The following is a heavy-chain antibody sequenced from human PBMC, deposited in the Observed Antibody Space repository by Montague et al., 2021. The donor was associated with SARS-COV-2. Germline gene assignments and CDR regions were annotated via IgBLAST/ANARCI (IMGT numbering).Heavy chain of an antibody. Sequence: TLSLTCTVSGGSISSGNYYWSWIRRPAGKGLEWIGRMYTSGSTKYNPFLERRVTISLDTPNNQFSLNLNSVTAADTAVYYCARGRVNGWYFFDNWGQGTLVTVSS. V-gene: IGHV4-61*02. CDR1: GGSISSGNYY. D-gene: IGHD6-19*01. J-gene: IGHJ4*02. CDR2: MYTSGST. CDR3: ARGRVNGWYFFDN.